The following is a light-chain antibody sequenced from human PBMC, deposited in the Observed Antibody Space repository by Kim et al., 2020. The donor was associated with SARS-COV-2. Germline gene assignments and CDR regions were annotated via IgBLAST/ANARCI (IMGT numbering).Light chain of an antibody. CDR1: SNDIGDYDS. J-gene: IGLJ2*01. Sequence: QSALAQPASVSGSPGQSITISCTGTSNDIGDYDSVSWYQQHPGKAPKLMIFDVNKRPSGVSGRISGSKSGNTASLTFSGLQAEDEADYYCSSYTTSKTLVFGGGTKVTVL. CDR2: DVN. V-gene: IGLV2-14*01. CDR3: SSYTTSKTLV.